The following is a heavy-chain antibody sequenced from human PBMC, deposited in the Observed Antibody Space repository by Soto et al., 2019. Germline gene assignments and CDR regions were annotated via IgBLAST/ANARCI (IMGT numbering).Heavy chain of an antibody. Sequence: ASVKVSCKVSGYTLTELSMHWVRQAPGKGLEWMGGFDPEDGETIYAQKFQGRVTMTEDTSTDTAYMELSSLRSEDTTVYYCATVSELGNAFDIWGQGTVVTVSS. D-gene: IGHD1-7*01. V-gene: IGHV1-24*01. CDR3: ATVSELGNAFDI. CDR1: GYTLTELS. CDR2: FDPEDGET. J-gene: IGHJ3*02.